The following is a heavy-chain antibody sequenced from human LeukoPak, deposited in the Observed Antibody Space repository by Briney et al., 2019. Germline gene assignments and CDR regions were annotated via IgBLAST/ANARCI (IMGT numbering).Heavy chain of an antibody. CDR1: GGSISSSNYY. V-gene: IGHV4-39*01. J-gene: IGHJ3*02. CDR3: ARHRLRLYGSGSYYNGAFDI. D-gene: IGHD3-10*01. Sequence: SETLSLTCTVSGGSISSSNYYWGWIRQPPGKGLEWIGEINHSGSTNYNPSLKSRVTISVDTSKNQFSLKLSSVTAADTAVYYCARHRLRLYGSGSYYNGAFDIWGQGTMVTVSS. CDR2: INHSGST.